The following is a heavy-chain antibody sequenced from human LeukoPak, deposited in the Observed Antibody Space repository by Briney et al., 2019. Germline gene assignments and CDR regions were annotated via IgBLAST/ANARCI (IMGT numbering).Heavy chain of an antibody. V-gene: IGHV3-30*01. J-gene: IGHJ5*01. CDR2: IAYDGSFD. CDR3: ARDPAGGSGWLDF. D-gene: IGHD2-8*02. CDR1: GFIFNDYA. Sequence: GGSLRLSCAASGFIFNDYAMHWVRQAPGKGLEWLALIAYDGSFDYYADSLRGRITISRDNSKSTLFLQMDNLRGDDTSVYYCARDPAGGSGWLDFWGQGTLVTVSS.